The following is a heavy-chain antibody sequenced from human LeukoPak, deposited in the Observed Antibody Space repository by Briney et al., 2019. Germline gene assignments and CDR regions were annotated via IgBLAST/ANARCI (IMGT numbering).Heavy chain of an antibody. V-gene: IGHV4-59*01. J-gene: IGHJ4*02. Sequence: KSSETLSLTCTVSGGSISSYYWSWIRQPPGKGLEWIAYIYYSGSTNYDPSLKSRVTISVDTAKNQFSLKLTSVTAADTAMYYCARETASSGYFEYWGQGILVTVSS. D-gene: IGHD1-26*01. CDR1: GGSISSYY. CDR3: ARETASSGYFEY. CDR2: IYYSGST.